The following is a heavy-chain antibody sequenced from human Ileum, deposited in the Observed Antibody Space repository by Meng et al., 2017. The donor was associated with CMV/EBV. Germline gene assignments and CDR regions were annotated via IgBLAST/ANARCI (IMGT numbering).Heavy chain of an antibody. Sequence: GESLKISCVASGFSFNTYAMSWVRQAPGKGLEWVSAIGGGGYDTFYADSVKGHFTISRDNSKNTLYLQMNSLRAEDTDVYYYAKERESYNSVGDAFDFWCQGTMVTVSS. J-gene: IGHJ3*01. CDR3: AKERESYNSVGDAFDF. CDR1: GFSFNTYA. V-gene: IGHV3-23*01. CDR2: IGGGGYDT. D-gene: IGHD1-20*01.